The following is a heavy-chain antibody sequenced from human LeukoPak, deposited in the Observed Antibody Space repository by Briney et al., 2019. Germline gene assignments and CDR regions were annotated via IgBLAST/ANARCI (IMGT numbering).Heavy chain of an antibody. D-gene: IGHD6-19*01. V-gene: IGHV3-64*01. J-gene: IGHJ3*02. CDR2: ISSNGGST. Sequence: GGSLRLSCAASGFTFSSYAMHWVRQAPGKGLEYVSAISSNGGSTYYANSVKGRFTISRDNSKNTLYLQMSSLRSEDTAVYYCARGPPFQWLVRGGAFDIWGQGTMVTVSS. CDR1: GFTFSSYA. CDR3: ARGPPFQWLVRGGAFDI.